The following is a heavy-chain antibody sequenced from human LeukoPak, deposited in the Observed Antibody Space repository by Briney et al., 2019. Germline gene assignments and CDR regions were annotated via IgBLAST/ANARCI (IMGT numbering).Heavy chain of an antibody. V-gene: IGHV3-30*18. D-gene: IGHD5-24*01. CDR3: AKGRGWLQLRFSY. CDR2: ISYDGSNK. Sequence: GGSLRLSCAASGFTFSSYGMHWVRQAPGKGLEWVAVISYDGSNKYYADSVKGRFTISRDNSKNTLYLQMNSLRAEDTAVYYCAKGRGWLQLRFSYWGQGTLVTVSS. J-gene: IGHJ4*02. CDR1: GFTFSSYG.